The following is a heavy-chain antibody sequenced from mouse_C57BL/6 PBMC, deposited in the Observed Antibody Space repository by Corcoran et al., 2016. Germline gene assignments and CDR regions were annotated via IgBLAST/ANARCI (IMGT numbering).Heavy chain of an antibody. D-gene: IGHD2-1*01. V-gene: IGHV14-3*01. J-gene: IGHJ1*03. Sequence: EVQLQQSVAELVRPGASVKLSCITSGFNIKNTFMHWVKQRPEQGLEWIGKIDPANGYTKYAPTFQDKATITADTSSNTAYLQLSSLTSEDTAIYYCARGHYDNPYWYFDVWGTGTTVTVSS. CDR3: ARGHYDNPYWYFDV. CDR2: IDPANGYT. CDR1: GFNIKNTF.